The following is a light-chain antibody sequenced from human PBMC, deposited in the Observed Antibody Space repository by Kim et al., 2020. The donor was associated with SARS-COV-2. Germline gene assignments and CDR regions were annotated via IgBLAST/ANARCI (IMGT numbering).Light chain of an antibody. V-gene: IGLV9-49*01. Sequence: PVLTQPPSASASLGASVTLTCTLSSGYSNYKVDWYQQRPGKGPRFVMRVGTGGIVGSKGDGIPDRFSVLGSGLNRYLTIKNIQEEDESDYHCGADHGSGSNLRVFGTGTKVTVL. J-gene: IGLJ1*01. CDR3: GADHGSGSNLRV. CDR1: SGYSNYK. CDR2: VGTGGIVG.